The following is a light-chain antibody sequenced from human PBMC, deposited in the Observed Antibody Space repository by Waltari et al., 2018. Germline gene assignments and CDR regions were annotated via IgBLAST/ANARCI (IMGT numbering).Light chain of an antibody. Sequence: DIVMTQSPDSLAVSVGARATINCTSSQPVLYSSNNEYYLGWYHQRPGQPPKLLIYGASNRESGVPDRFSGSGSGTDFNITISSLKAEDVGVYYCQQYYDIPSTFGQGTKVQIK. CDR2: GAS. J-gene: IGKJ1*01. CDR3: QQYYDIPST. V-gene: IGKV4-1*01. CDR1: QPVLYSSNNEYY.